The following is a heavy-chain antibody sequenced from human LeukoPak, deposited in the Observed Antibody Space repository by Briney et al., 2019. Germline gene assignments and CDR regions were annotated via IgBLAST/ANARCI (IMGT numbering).Heavy chain of an antibody. Sequence: SETLSLTCAVYGGSFSGYYWSWIRQPPGKGLEWIGEVNHSGSTNYNPSLKSRVTISVDTSKNQFSLKLSSVTAADTAVYYCARRATNSRITMVRGVIVAANNHHFDYWGQGTLVTVSS. CDR1: GGSFSGYY. D-gene: IGHD3-10*01. V-gene: IGHV4-34*01. CDR3: ARRATNSRITMVRGVIVAANNHHFDY. J-gene: IGHJ4*02. CDR2: VNHSGST.